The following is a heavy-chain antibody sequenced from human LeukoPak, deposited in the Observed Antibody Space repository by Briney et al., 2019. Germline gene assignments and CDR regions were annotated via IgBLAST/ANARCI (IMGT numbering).Heavy chain of an antibody. CDR2: IYDSGST. CDR3: ARGRAGSGLMIN. V-gene: IGHV4-59*12. D-gene: IGHD2-8*01. CDR1: GGSMTNLY. J-gene: IGHJ4*02. Sequence: SETLSLTCSVSGGSMTNLYWTWIRQPPGKGLEWIGDIYDSGSTRYNTSFESRVTISVDTSKNQFSLKVSSVTAAGTAVYYCARGRAGSGLMINWGQGTLVTVSS.